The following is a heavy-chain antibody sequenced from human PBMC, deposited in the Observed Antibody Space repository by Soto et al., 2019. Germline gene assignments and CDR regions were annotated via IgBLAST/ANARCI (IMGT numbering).Heavy chain of an antibody. J-gene: IGHJ5*02. CDR2: ISSSGASI. V-gene: IGHV3-11*01. CDR3: VRGGWSSSGCRDAS. CDR1: GFTFSDYY. Sequence: GGSLRLSCAASGFTFSDYYMSWIRQAPGKGLEWVSYISSSGASIYYADSVKGRFTISRDNAENSLSLQMNSLRAEDTAVYYCVRGGWSSSGCRDASWGQGTLVTVSS. D-gene: IGHD3-3*01.